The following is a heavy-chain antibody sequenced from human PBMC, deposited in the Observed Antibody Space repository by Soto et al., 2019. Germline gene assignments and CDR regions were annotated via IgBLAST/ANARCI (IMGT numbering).Heavy chain of an antibody. CDR2: IFYSGST. CDR3: PRHTHSNYRNWFDP. D-gene: IGHD4-4*01. CDR1: GGSISSSSYY. J-gene: IGHJ5*02. Sequence: LETLSLTCTVSGGSISSSSYYWGWIRQPPGKGLEWIGSIFYSGSTYYNPPLKSRVTISVDTSKNQFSLRLSSVTAADTAVYYCPRHTHSNYRNWFDPWGQGTLVTVSS. V-gene: IGHV4-39*01.